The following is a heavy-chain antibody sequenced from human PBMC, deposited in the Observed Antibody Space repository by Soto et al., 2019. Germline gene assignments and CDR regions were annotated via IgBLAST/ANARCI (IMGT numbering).Heavy chain of an antibody. CDR3: VRIVNGGWYLFDY. CDR2: IYPGDSEI. CDR1: GYSFTSYW. D-gene: IGHD6-19*01. J-gene: IGHJ4*02. V-gene: IGHV5-51*01. Sequence: QSLKISYNASGYSFTSYWIGWVRQMPGKGLEWMGIIYPGDSEIRYSPSFQGQVTMSADKSTSTAYLQWNSLKASDTAMYYCVRIVNGGWYLFDYWGQGILVT.